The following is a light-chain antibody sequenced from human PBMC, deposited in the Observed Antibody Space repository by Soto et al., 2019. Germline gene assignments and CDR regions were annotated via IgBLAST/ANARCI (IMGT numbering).Light chain of an antibody. CDR1: SSDVGGYNY. V-gene: IGLV2-14*01. Sequence: QSALTQPASVSGSPGQSITISCTGTSSDVGGYNYVSWYQQHPGKAPKLMIYDVSNRPSGVSNRFSGSKSGNTASLTISGLQAEDEADYYCSSYTSSSTLRVFGGGIQLTVL. CDR3: SSYTSSSTLRV. J-gene: IGLJ2*01. CDR2: DVS.